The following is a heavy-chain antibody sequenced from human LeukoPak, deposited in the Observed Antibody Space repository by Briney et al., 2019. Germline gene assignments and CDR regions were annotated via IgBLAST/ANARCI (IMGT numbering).Heavy chain of an antibody. Sequence: GGSLRLSCAASGFTFSNYWMTWVRQAPGKGLEWAASINQHGSEKFYVDSVEGRFTISRDNAQNSLFLQMNSLRADDTAVYYCARSGALAPMLHYLDCWGQGTLVTVSS. CDR3: ARSGALAPMLHYLDC. J-gene: IGHJ4*02. CDR2: INQHGSEK. V-gene: IGHV3-7*03. D-gene: IGHD4/OR15-4a*01. CDR1: GFTFSNYW.